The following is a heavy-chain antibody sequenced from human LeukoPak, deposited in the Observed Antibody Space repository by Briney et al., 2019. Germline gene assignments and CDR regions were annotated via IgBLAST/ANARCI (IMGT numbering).Heavy chain of an antibody. D-gene: IGHD2-2*01. V-gene: IGHV4-31*03. CDR2: IYYSGST. J-gene: IGHJ4*02. CDR1: GGSISSGDYY. CDR3: ARQTTGYCTSTSCYEKGAFDY. Sequence: SQTLSLTCTVSGGSISSGDYYWSWIRQLPGKGLEWIGYIYYSGSTYYNPSLKSRVAISVDTSKNQFSLELSSVTAADTAMYYSARQTTGYCTSTSCYEKGAFDYWGQGTLVTVSS.